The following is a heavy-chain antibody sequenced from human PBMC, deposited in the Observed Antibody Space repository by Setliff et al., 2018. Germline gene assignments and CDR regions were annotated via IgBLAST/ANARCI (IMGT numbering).Heavy chain of an antibody. CDR2: IYYSGST. D-gene: IGHD2-21*01. CDR3: ARSVVVIAYDAFDI. V-gene: IGHV4-39*01. J-gene: IGHJ3*02. Sequence: TSETLSLTCTVSGGSISSSSYYWGWIRQPPGKGLEWIGSIYYSGSTYYNPSLKSRVTISVDTSKNQFSLKLSSVTAADTAVYYCARSVVVIAYDAFDIWGQGTMVTVSS. CDR1: GGSISSSSYY.